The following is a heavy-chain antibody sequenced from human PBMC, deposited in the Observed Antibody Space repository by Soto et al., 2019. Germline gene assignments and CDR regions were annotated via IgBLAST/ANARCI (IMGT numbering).Heavy chain of an antibody. J-gene: IGHJ5*02. CDR3: ARDRKVAYCGSDCYPIFSNP. CDR2: ISAYNGNT. Sequence: QVQLVQSGAEVKKPGASVKVSCKASGYTFTSYGISWVRQAPGQGLEWMGCISAYNGNTNYAQKLQGRVTMTTDTSTSTAYMELRSLRSDDTAVYYCARDRKVAYCGSDCYPIFSNPWGQGTLVTVSS. D-gene: IGHD2-21*02. V-gene: IGHV1-18*01. CDR1: GYTFTSYG.